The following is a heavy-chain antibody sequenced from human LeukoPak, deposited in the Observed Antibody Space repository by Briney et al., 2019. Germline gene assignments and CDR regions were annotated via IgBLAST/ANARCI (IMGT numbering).Heavy chain of an antibody. V-gene: IGHV4-31*03. CDR1: GGSISSGGYY. D-gene: IGHD6-19*01. J-gene: IGHJ4*02. Sequence: SETLSLTCTVSGGSISSGGYYWSWIRQHPGKGLEWIGYIYYSGSTNYNPSLKGRVTISVDTSKNQFSLKLSSVTAADTAVYYCARERTSSGWYTIDYWGQGTLVTVSS. CDR3: ARERTSSGWYTIDY. CDR2: IYYSGST.